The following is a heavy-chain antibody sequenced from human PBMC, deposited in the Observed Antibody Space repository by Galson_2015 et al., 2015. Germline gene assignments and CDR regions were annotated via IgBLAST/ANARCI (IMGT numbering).Heavy chain of an antibody. CDR1: GFTFSSYG. CDR2: IWYDGSNK. Sequence: SLRLSCAASGFTFSSYGMHWVRQAPGKGLEWVAVIWYDGSNKYYVDSVKGRFTISRDNSKNTLYLQMNSLRAEDTAMYYCARDQKLGRFDYIYLDVWGKGSAVPVSS. V-gene: IGHV3-33*01. J-gene: IGHJ6*03. CDR3: ARDQKLGRFDYIYLDV. D-gene: IGHD3-10*01.